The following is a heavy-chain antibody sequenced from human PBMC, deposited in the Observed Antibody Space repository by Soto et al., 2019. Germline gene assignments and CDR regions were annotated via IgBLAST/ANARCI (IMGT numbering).Heavy chain of an antibody. CDR1: GFSLSTSGVG. Sequence: QITLKESGPTLVKPTQTLTLTCTFSGFSLSTSGVGVGWIRQPPGTALEWLALIYWDDDKRYSPSLKSRLTITKDTSKNQVVLTMTNMDPVDTATYYCAHRPIAAAGHWYFDLWGRGTLVTVSS. J-gene: IGHJ2*01. CDR2: IYWDDDK. V-gene: IGHV2-5*02. CDR3: AHRPIAAAGHWYFDL. D-gene: IGHD6-13*01.